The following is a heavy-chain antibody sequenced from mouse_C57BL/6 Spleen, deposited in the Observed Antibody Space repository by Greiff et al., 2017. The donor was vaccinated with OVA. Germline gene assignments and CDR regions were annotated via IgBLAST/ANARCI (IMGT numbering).Heavy chain of an antibody. Sequence: VQLQQPGAELVKPGASVKLSCKASGYTFTSYWMHWVKQRPGRGLEWIGRIDPNSGGTKYNEKFKSKATLTVDKPSSTAYMQLSSLTSEDSAVYDCARDVTTVVAHWYFDVWGTGTTVTVSS. J-gene: IGHJ1*03. CDR2: IDPNSGGT. V-gene: IGHV1-72*01. CDR3: ARDVTTVVAHWYFDV. D-gene: IGHD1-1*01. CDR1: GYTFTSYW.